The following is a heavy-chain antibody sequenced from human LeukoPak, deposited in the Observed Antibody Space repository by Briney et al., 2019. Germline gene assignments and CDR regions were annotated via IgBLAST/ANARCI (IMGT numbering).Heavy chain of an antibody. D-gene: IGHD2-15*01. CDR3: ATDDIVVVVAATPGQL. Sequence: PGGSLRLSCAASGFTFSSYAMSWVRQAPGKGLEWVSAISGSGGSTYYADSVKGRFTISRDNSKNTLYLQMNSLRAEDTAVYYCATDDIVVVVAATPGQLWGQGTLVTVSS. V-gene: IGHV3-23*01. J-gene: IGHJ4*02. CDR1: GFTFSSYA. CDR2: ISGSGGST.